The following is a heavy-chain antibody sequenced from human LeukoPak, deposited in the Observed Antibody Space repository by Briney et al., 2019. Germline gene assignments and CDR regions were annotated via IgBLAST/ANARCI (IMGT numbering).Heavy chain of an antibody. Sequence: PSETLSLTCAVYGGSFSGYSWSWIRQPPGKGLEWIGYIYHSGSTYYNPSLKSRVTISVDRSKNQFSLKLSSVTAADTAVYYCARGPRSGYETWGQGTLVTVSS. CDR1: GGSFSGYS. CDR2: IYHSGST. J-gene: IGHJ5*02. D-gene: IGHD5-12*01. V-gene: IGHV4-30-2*01. CDR3: ARGPRSGYET.